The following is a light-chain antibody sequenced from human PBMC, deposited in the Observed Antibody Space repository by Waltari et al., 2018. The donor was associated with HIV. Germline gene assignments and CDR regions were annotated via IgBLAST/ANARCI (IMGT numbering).Light chain of an antibody. CDR2: SNN. Sequence: QSVLTQPPSASGTPGQRVTMSCSGSSSNIGSHAVSWYQQLPGTAPKLLIDSNNRRPAGFPDRFSGSKSGTSASLAISGLQSEDEADYYCAAWDCSLNGRMFGGGTKLTVL. CDR1: SSNIGSHA. J-gene: IGLJ3*02. CDR3: AAWDCSLNGRM. V-gene: IGLV1-44*01.